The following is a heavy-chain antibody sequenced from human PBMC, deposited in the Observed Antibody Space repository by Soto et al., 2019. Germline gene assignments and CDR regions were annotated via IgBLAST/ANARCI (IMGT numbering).Heavy chain of an antibody. V-gene: IGHV3-30-3*01. D-gene: IGHD3-10*01. CDR1: GFTFSSYA. J-gene: IGHJ4*02. CDR2: ISYDGSNK. CDR3: ARHWERGGYGSASPVDY. Sequence: QVQLVESGGGVVQPGRSLRLSCAASGFTFSSYAMHWVRQAPGKGLEWVAVISYDGSNKYYADSVKGRFTISRDNSKNPLYLQMNSLRAEDTAVYYCARHWERGGYGSASPVDYWGQGTLVTVSS.